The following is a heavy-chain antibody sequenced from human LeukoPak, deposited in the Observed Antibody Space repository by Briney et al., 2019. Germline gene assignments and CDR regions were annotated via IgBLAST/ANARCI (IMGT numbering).Heavy chain of an antibody. V-gene: IGHV1-2*02. CDR1: GYTFTAYY. J-gene: IGHJ4*02. CDR2: IGPAGNT. CDR3: ARESLGGLKYFDD. Sequence: ASVKVSCKASGYTFTAYYMHWVRQAPGQGLEWIGCIGPAGNTVYVQKFQGRVTVTRDTSINTVYMEVNSLRSDDTAVYSCARESLGGLKYFDDWGQGTLVTVSS. D-gene: IGHD3-16*01.